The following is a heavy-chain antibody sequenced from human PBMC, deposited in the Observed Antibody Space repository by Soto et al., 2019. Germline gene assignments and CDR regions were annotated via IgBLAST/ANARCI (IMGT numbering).Heavy chain of an antibody. CDR3: AKAPGTYYDFWSGDAFDI. CDR2: ISGSGGST. Sequence: EVQLLESGGGLVQPGGSLRLSCAASGFTFSSYAMSWVRQAPGKGLEWVSAISGSGGSTYYADSVKDRFTISRDNSKNTLYLQMNSLRAEDTAVYYCAKAPGTYYDFWSGDAFDIWGQGTMVTVSS. D-gene: IGHD3-3*01. J-gene: IGHJ3*02. CDR1: GFTFSSYA. V-gene: IGHV3-23*01.